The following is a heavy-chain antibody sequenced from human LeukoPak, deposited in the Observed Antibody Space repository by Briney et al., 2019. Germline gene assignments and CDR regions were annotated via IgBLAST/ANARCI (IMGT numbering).Heavy chain of an antibody. Sequence: ASVKVSCKASGYTFTSYDINWVRQATGQGLEGMGWMNPNSGNTGYAQKFQGRVTITRNTSISTAYMELSSLRSEDTAVYYCARAHHSNYYYYYMDVWGKGTTVTVSS. CDR2: MNPNSGNT. V-gene: IGHV1-8*03. CDR1: GYTFTSYD. J-gene: IGHJ6*03. CDR3: ARAHHSNYYYYYMDV. D-gene: IGHD2/OR15-2a*01.